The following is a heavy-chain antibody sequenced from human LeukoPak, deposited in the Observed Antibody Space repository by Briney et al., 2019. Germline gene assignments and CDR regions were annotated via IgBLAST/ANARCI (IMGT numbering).Heavy chain of an antibody. CDR3: AKGRGNLYDAFDI. CDR2: ISWNSGSI. Sequence: PGGSLRLSCAASGFTFDDYAMHWVRQAPGKGLEWVSGISWNSGSIGYADSVKGRFTISRDNAKNSLYLQMNSLRAEDTALYYCAKGRGNLYDAFDIWGQGTMVTVSS. V-gene: IGHV3-9*01. CDR1: GFTFDDYA. D-gene: IGHD1-14*01. J-gene: IGHJ3*02.